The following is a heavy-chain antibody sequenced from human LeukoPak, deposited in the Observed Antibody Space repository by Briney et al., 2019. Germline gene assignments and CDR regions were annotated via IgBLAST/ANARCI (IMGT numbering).Heavy chain of an antibody. J-gene: IGHJ4*02. CDR3: ARDVSRISDY. CDR1: GFTFSSYW. V-gene: IGHV3-74*03. D-gene: IGHD2-15*01. CDR2: VNFDGSST. Sequence: GGSLRLSCAASGFTFSSYWMHWVRQAPGKGLVWVSRVNFDGSSTKYADSVKGRFTISRDNSKNTLYLQMNSLRAEDTAVYYCARDVSRISDYWGQGTLVTVSS.